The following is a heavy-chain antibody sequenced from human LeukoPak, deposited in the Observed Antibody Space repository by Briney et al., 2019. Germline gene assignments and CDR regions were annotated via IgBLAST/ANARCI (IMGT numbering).Heavy chain of an antibody. J-gene: IGHJ4*02. V-gene: IGHV3-30*18. CDR1: GFTFSSYG. Sequence: GRSLRLSCAASGFTFSSYGMHWVRQAPGEGLEWVAVISYDGSNKFYADSVKGRFTVSRDNSKNTLYLQMNSLRPEDTAVYFCAKMQWLATNYYWGQGTLVTVSS. CDR2: ISYDGSNK. CDR3: AKMQWLATNYY. D-gene: IGHD6-19*01.